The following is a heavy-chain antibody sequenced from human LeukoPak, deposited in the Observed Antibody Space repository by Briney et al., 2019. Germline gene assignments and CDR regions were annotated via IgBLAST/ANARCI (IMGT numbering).Heavy chain of an antibody. CDR1: GFTFSSYG. D-gene: IGHD6-13*01. CDR2: IWYDGSNK. Sequence: PGGSLRLSCAASGFTFSSYGMHWVRQAPGKGLEGVAVIWYDGSNKYYADSVKGRFTISRDNSKNTLYLQMNSLRAEDTAVYYCARADIAAAGYPYYWGQGTLVTVSS. J-gene: IGHJ4*02. CDR3: ARADIAAAGYPYY. V-gene: IGHV3-33*01.